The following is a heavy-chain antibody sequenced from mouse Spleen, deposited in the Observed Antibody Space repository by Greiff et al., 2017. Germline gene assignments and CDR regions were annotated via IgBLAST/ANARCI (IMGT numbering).Heavy chain of an antibody. CDR2: IRNKANGYTT. CDR3: ARSLRFLAMDY. J-gene: IGHJ4*01. V-gene: IGHV7-3*01. CDR1: GFTFTDYY. Sequence: EVKLVESGGGLVQPGGSLSLSCAASGFTFTDYYMSWVRQPPGKALEWLGFIRNKANGYTTEYSASVKGRFTISRDNSQSILYLQMNALRAEDSATYYCARSLRFLAMDYWGQGTSVTVSS. D-gene: IGHD1-1*01.